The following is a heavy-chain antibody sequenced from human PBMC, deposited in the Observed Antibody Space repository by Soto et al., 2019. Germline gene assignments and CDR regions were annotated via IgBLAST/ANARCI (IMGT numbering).Heavy chain of an antibody. CDR2: IHYSGST. V-gene: IGHV4-61*01. CDR1: GGSVSSVTYY. Sequence: PSETLSLTCIVSGGSVSSVTYYWSWIRQPPGKGLEWIGYIHYSGSTKFNPSLKSRVSMSLDTSKNQFSLKLISVTAADTAVYYCARGPPTYYYDSSGYYVGDYWGQGTLVTVS. D-gene: IGHD3-22*01. CDR3: ARGPPTYYYDSSGYYVGDY. J-gene: IGHJ4*02.